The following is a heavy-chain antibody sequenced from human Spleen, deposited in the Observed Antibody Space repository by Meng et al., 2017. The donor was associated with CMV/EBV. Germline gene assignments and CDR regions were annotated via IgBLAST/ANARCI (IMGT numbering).Heavy chain of an antibody. CDR1: GGTFSSYA. D-gene: IGHD3-10*01. J-gene: IGHJ4*02. CDR3: ARDRGGDFDY. CDR2: IIPIFGTA. Sequence: QVRGVESGAGVKKLVSSVKVSCKASGGTFSSYAISWVRQAPGQGLEWMGGIIPIFGTANYAQKFQGRVTITADESTSTAYMELSSLRSEDTAVYYCARDRGGDFDYWGQGTLVTVSS. V-gene: IGHV1-69*01.